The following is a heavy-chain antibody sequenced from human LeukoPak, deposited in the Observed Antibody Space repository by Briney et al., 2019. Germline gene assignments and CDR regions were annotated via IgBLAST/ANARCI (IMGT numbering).Heavy chain of an antibody. CDR3: ARDRPNVDSSGYYSRHDAFDI. D-gene: IGHD3-22*01. J-gene: IGHJ3*02. Sequence: NPSETLSLTCSVSGDSFSTYYWSWIRQVPGKGLEWIGYINYSGTAYYNPSFKSRLTISLQTSKSQFSLELRSVTAADTAVYYCARDRPNVDSSGYYSRHDAFDIWGQGTMVTVSS. V-gene: IGHV4-59*12. CDR1: GDSFSTYY. CDR2: INYSGTA.